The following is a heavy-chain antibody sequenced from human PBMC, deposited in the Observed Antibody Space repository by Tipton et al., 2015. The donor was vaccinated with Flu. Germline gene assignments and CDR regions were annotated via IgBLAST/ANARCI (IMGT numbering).Heavy chain of an antibody. Sequence: TLSLTCTVSGYSIGSGYYWGWIRQPPGKGLEWIGSIYHSGSTYYNPSLKSRVTISVDTSKNQFSLKLSSVTAADTAVYYCARSPKFQSSPFDYWGQGTLVTVSS. J-gene: IGHJ4*02. CDR3: ARSPKFQSSPFDY. V-gene: IGHV4-38-2*02. D-gene: IGHD2-21*01. CDR2: IYHSGST. CDR1: GYSIGSGYY.